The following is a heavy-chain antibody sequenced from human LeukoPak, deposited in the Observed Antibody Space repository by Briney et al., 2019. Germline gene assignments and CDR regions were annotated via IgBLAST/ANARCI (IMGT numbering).Heavy chain of an antibody. J-gene: IGHJ4*02. CDR1: GFTFDDYA. Sequence: GGSLRLSCAASGFTFDDYAMHWVRQAPGKGLEWVSGISWNSGSIGYADSVKGRFTISRDNAKNSLYLQMNSLRAEDTALYYCAKDPDAIVGATPVPHYFDYWGQGTLVTVSS. CDR2: ISWNSGSI. CDR3: AKDPDAIVGATPVPHYFDY. V-gene: IGHV3-9*01. D-gene: IGHD1-26*01.